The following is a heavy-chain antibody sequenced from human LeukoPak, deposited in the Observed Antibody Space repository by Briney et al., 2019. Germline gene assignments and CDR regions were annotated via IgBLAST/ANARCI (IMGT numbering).Heavy chain of an antibody. Sequence: SETLSLTCTVSGGSISSYYWSWIRQPPGKGLEWIGYIYYSGSTNYNPSLKSRVTISVDTSKNQFSLKLSSVTAADTAVYYCARDQAYSSGWWGDFDPWGQGTLVTVSS. CDR3: ARDQAYSSGWWGDFDP. V-gene: IGHV4-59*12. J-gene: IGHJ5*02. D-gene: IGHD6-19*01. CDR1: GGSISSYY. CDR2: IYYSGST.